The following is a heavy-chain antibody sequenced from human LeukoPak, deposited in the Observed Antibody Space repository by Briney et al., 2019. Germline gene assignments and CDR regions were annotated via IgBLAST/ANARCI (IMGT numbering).Heavy chain of an antibody. D-gene: IGHD3-9*01. CDR3: AREATKLTARYFGWVTAGSAWFGP. J-gene: IGHJ5*02. Sequence: SETLSLTCAVYGGSFSGYYWSWIRQPPGKGLEWIGEINHSGSTNYNPSLKSRVTISVDTSKNQFSLKLSSVTAADTAGDYWAREATKLTARYFGWVTAGSAWFGPWGQGTLVTVSS. CDR1: GGSFSGYY. CDR2: INHSGST. V-gene: IGHV4-34*01.